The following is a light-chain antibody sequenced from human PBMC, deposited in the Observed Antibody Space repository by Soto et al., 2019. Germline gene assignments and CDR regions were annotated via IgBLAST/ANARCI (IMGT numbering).Light chain of an antibody. CDR1: QSVSIN. CDR2: DIS. J-gene: IGKJ1*01. CDR3: HQRSNWPRT. Sequence: ETVMTQSPATLSVSPGERATLSCRASQSVSINLAWYQQKPGQPPRLLIYDISTRATGIPTRFSGSGSGTDFTLTIGSLDPEDFAVYYCHQRSNWPRTFGQGTKVDIK. V-gene: IGKV3-11*01.